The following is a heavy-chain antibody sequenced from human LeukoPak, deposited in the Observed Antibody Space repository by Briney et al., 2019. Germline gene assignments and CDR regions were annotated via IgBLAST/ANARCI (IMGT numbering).Heavy chain of an antibody. D-gene: IGHD2-8*01. V-gene: IGHV3-21*01. CDR2: ISSSSSYI. CDR3: ARAGCTNGACYRSNWFDP. Sequence: GGSLRLSCAASGFTFSSYSMNWVRQAPGKGLEWVSSISSSSSYIYYPDSVKGRFTISRDNAQNSLYLQMNSPRAEDSALYYCARAGCTNGACYRSNWFDPWRQGTLLSVPS. CDR1: GFTFSSYS. J-gene: IGHJ5*02.